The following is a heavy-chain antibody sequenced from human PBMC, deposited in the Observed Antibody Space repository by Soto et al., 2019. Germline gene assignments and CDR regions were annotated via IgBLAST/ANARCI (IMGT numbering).Heavy chain of an antibody. CDR1: GFFLRDFA. V-gene: IGHV3-33*01. Sequence: WGSLRLSCVASGFFLRDFATHWVRQAPGKGLEWVSVIWYDGSNTYQGESVKGRFTMSRDISKNTLYLQMDSLRPEDTAVYYCAIEMAGKWHPFDYWCYGTLVTVSS. J-gene: IGHJ4*01. CDR3: AIEMAGKWHPFDY. CDR2: IWYDGSNT. D-gene: IGHD6-19*01.